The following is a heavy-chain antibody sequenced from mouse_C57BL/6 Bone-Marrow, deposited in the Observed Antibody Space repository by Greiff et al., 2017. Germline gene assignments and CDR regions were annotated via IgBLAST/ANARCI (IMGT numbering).Heavy chain of an antibody. CDR3: ARRDWDAFAY. Sequence: EVQGVESGGDLVKPGGSLKLSCAASGFTFSSYGMSWVRQTPDKRLEWVATISSGGSYTYYPDSVKGRFTISRDNAKNTLYLQMSSLKSEDTAMYSCARRDWDAFAYWGQGTLVTVSA. CDR1: GFTFSSYG. D-gene: IGHD4-1*01. CDR2: ISSGGSYT. J-gene: IGHJ3*01. V-gene: IGHV5-6*01.